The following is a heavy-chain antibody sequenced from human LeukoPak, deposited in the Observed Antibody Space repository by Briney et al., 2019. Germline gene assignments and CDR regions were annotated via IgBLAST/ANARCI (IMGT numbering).Heavy chain of an antibody. J-gene: IGHJ4*02. V-gene: IGHV3-21*01. CDR2: ISSSSSYI. CDR1: GFTFSSYS. Sequence: GGSLRLSCAASGFTFSSYSMNWVRQAPGKGLEWVSSISSSSSYIYYADSVKGRFTISRDNAKNSLYLQMNSLRAEDTAVYYCARDWADTAMVLAYYYDSSGYLFDYWGQGTLVTVSS. D-gene: IGHD3-22*01. CDR3: ARDWADTAMVLAYYYDSSGYLFDY.